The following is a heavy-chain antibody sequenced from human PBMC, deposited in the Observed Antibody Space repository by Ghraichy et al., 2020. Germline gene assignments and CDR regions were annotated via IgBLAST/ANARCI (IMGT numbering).Heavy chain of an antibody. Sequence: SETLSLTCTVSNGSINSYYWTWIRQPPGKGLEWIGHIYYIGSTNYNPSLKSRVTMSLDTSKNQFSLKLNSVTAAHTAVYYCVRHNNYGPLFDYWGQGTLVTVSS. CDR3: VRHNNYGPLFDY. CDR2: IYYIGST. J-gene: IGHJ4*02. CDR1: NGSINSYY. V-gene: IGHV4-59*08. D-gene: IGHD5-18*01.